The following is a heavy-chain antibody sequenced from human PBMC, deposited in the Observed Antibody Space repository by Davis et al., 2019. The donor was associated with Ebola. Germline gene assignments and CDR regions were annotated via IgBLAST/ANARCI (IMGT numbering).Heavy chain of an antibody. CDR3: ARDGGSGIDY. CDR1: GFTFSSYW. J-gene: IGHJ4*02. D-gene: IGHD3-16*01. V-gene: IGHV3-7*01. CDR2: IKQDGSEK. Sequence: ESPKLSCAASGFTFSSYWMSWVRQAPGKGLEWVANIKQDGSEKYYVDSVKGRFTISRDNAKNSLYLQMNSLRAEDTAVYYCARDGGSGIDYWGQGTLVTVSS.